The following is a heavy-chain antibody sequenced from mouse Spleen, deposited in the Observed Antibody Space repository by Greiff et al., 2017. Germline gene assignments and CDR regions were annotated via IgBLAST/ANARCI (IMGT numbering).Heavy chain of an antibody. J-gene: IGHJ3*01. D-gene: IGHD1-1*01. CDR3: AKGTTMAPFAY. CDR2: INPNNGGT. V-gene: IGHV1-22*01. CDR1: GYTFTDYN. Sequence: EVQLQQSGPELVKPGASVKMSCKASGYTFTDYNMHWVKQSHGKSLEWIGYINPNNGGTSYNQKFKGKATLTVNKSSSTAYMELRSLTSEDSAVYYCAKGTTMAPFAYWGQGTLVTVSA.